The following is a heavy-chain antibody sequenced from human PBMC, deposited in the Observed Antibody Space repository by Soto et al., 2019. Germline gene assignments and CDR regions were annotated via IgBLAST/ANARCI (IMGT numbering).Heavy chain of an antibody. CDR1: GFSFRSYY. D-gene: IGHD3-10*01. CDR2: ISPSSSFL. CDR3: ARVGTDYGSGSTYYSDY. Sequence: GGSLRLSCAASGFSFRSYYMNWVRQAPGRGLEWVSSISPSSSFLNYADSVKGRFTISRDNAKSSVNLQMNSLRGEDSAVYYCARVGTDYGSGSTYYSDYWGQGTLVTVSS. J-gene: IGHJ4*02. V-gene: IGHV3-21*06.